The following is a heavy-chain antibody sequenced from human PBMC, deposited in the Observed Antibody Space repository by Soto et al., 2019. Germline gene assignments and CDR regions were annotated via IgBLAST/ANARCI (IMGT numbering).Heavy chain of an antibody. V-gene: IGHV4-34*01. J-gene: IGHJ4*02. D-gene: IGHD3-9*01. CDR3: ARGGLRYFDWLPQASFDY. Sequence: SDTLSLTCAVYGGSISGYYWSWIRQPPGKGLEWIGEINHSGSTNYNPSLKSRVTISVDTSKNQFSLKLSSVTAADTAVYYCARGGLRYFDWLPQASFDYWGQGTLVTVSS. CDR2: INHSGST. CDR1: GGSISGYY.